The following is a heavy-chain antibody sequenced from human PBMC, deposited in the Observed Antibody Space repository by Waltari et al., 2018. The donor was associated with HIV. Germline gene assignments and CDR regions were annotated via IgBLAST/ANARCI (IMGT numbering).Heavy chain of an antibody. Sequence: QVQLQQWGAGLLKPSETLSLTCAVYGGSFSGYYWSWIRQPPGKGLEWIGEINHSGSTNYNPSLKSRVTISVDTSKNQFSLKLSSVTAADTAVYYCARGPHCSSTSCYVYGMDVWGQGTTVTVSS. J-gene: IGHJ6*02. CDR1: GGSFSGYY. CDR3: ARGPHCSSTSCYVYGMDV. D-gene: IGHD2-2*01. CDR2: INHSGST. V-gene: IGHV4-34*01.